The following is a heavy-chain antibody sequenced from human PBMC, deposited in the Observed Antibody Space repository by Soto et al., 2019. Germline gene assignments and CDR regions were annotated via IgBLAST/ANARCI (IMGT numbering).Heavy chain of an antibody. CDR1: GFTFSSYS. V-gene: IGHV3-21*01. CDR2: ISSSSSYI. J-gene: IGHJ4*02. CDR3: AREDYSNFDY. Sequence: PGGSLRLSCAASGFTFSSYSMNWVRQAPGKGLEWVSSISSSSSYIYSADSVKGRFTMSRDNAKNSLYLQMNSLRAEDTAVYYCAREDYSNFDYWGQGTLVTVSS. D-gene: IGHD4-4*01.